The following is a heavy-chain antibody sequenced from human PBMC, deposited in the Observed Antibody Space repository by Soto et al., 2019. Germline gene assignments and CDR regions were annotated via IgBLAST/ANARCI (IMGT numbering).Heavy chain of an antibody. V-gene: IGHV4-61*01. CDR1: GCSVSSNSYY. Sequence: SSETLSLTCTVSGCSVSSNSYYWSWIRQPPGKGLEWIGYIYYSGSTNYNPSLKSRVTISVDTSKNQFSLKLSSVTAADTAVYYCARVCGGDCHNGMDVWGQGTTVTVSS. CDR3: ARVCGGDCHNGMDV. J-gene: IGHJ6*02. CDR2: IYYSGST. D-gene: IGHD2-21*02.